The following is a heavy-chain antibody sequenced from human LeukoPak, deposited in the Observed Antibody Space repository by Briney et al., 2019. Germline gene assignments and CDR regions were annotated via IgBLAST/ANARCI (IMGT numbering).Heavy chain of an antibody. J-gene: IGHJ3*02. CDR1: GGSFSGYY. D-gene: IGHD1-26*01. V-gene: IGHV4-34*01. CDR3: ARVASGLRGSGSYYTRSYAFDI. Sequence: KSSETLSLTCAVYGGSFSGYYWSWIRQPPGKGLEWIGEINHSGSTNYNPSLKSRVTISVDTSKNQFSLKLSFVTAADTAVYYCARVASGLRGSGSYYTRSYAFDIWGQGTMVTVSS. CDR2: INHSGST.